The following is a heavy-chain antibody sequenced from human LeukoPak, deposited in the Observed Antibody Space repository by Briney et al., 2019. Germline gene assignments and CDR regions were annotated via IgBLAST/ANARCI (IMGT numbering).Heavy chain of an antibody. D-gene: IGHD4-17*01. CDR2: IYSGGST. CDR3: ASSEHDYGDYGDY. CDR1: GFTVSSNY. J-gene: IGHJ4*02. Sequence: PGGSLRLSCAASGFTVSSNYMSWVRQAPGKGLEWVSVIYSGGSTHYADSAKGRFTISRDNAKNSLYLQMNSLRAEDTAVYYCASSEHDYGDYGDYWGQGTLVTVSS. V-gene: IGHV3-53*01.